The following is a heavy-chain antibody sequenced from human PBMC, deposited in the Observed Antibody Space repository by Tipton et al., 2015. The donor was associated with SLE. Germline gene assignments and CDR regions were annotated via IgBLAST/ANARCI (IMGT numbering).Heavy chain of an antibody. Sequence: GLVKPSETLSLTCNVSGASISSSAYSWGWMRQPPGEGLEWIGTIYYNGGTHSNPSVKSRVSISVDTSKNQLSLKLVSVTAADTAVYFCARLVGGYARWGQGTLVTVSS. CDR3: ARLVGGYAR. D-gene: IGHD5-12*01. CDR2: IYYNGGT. CDR1: GASISSSAYS. J-gene: IGHJ4*02. V-gene: IGHV4-39*01.